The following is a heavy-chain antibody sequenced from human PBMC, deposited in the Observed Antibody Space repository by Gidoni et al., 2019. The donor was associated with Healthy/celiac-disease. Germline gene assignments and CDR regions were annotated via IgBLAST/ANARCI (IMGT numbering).Heavy chain of an antibody. CDR1: GGSISSSNW. Sequence: QVQLQESGPGLVKPSGTLSLTCAVSGGSISSSNWWSWVRQPPGKGLEWIGEIYHSGSTNYNPSLKSRVTISVDKSKNQFSLKLSSVTAADTAVYYCARAYGSGSYYPSYGMDVWGQGTTVTVSS. CDR2: IYHSGST. D-gene: IGHD3-10*01. J-gene: IGHJ6*02. CDR3: ARAYGSGSYYPSYGMDV. V-gene: IGHV4-4*02.